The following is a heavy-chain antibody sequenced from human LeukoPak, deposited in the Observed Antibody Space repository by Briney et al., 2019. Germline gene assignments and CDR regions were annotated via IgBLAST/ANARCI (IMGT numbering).Heavy chain of an antibody. D-gene: IGHD3-10*01. Sequence: SETLSLTCAVYGGSFSGYYWSWIRQPPGKGLEWIGEINHSGSTNYNPSLKSRVTISVDTSKNQFSLKLSSVTAADTAVYYCARTPMVRSANWGYGMDVWGQGTTVTVSS. CDR2: INHSGST. V-gene: IGHV4-34*01. CDR1: GGSFSGYY. J-gene: IGHJ6*02. CDR3: ARTPMVRSANWGYGMDV.